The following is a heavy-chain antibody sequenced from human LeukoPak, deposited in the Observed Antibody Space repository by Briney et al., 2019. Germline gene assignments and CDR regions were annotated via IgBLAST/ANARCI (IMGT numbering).Heavy chain of an antibody. CDR1: GGSLSGYY. CDR2: ISHIGIT. CDR3: ASRGYSYGFYFDY. J-gene: IGHJ4*02. V-gene: IGHV4-34*01. D-gene: IGHD5-18*01. Sequence: SETLSLTCAVNGGSLSGYYWTWMRQAPGKGLEWIGEISHIGITKYTPSLKSRVTISLDASKNQFSLSLSSVTAADTAVYYCASRGYSYGFYFDYWGQGTLVTVSS.